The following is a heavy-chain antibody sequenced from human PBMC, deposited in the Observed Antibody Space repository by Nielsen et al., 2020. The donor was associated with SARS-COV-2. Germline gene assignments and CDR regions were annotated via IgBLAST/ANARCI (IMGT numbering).Heavy chain of an antibody. J-gene: IGHJ4*02. D-gene: IGHD4-17*01. CDR2: ISDSGDSA. CDR3: ARVDGDYDHLDY. Sequence: GESLKISCAASGFTFSSYAMNWVRQAPGKGLEWVSVISDSGDSAYYADSVKGRFTISRDNSKNTVYLQMNSLRAEDTAVYYCARVDGDYDHLDYWGQGTLVTVSS. V-gene: IGHV3-23*01. CDR1: GFTFSSYA.